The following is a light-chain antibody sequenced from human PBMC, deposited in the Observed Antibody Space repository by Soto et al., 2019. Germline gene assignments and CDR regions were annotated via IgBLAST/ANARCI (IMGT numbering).Light chain of an antibody. J-gene: IGKJ1*01. CDR2: DAF. V-gene: IGKV3-20*01. Sequence: EVVLTQSPGTLSLSPGERATLSCRSSQNVGNDYLAWYQQKPDQAPRLLIYDAFHRAAGIPDRFSGSGSGTDFTLTISRLEPEDFAVYYCQVYTTSPHTFGQGTKVELK. CDR1: QNVGNDY. CDR3: QVYTTSPHT.